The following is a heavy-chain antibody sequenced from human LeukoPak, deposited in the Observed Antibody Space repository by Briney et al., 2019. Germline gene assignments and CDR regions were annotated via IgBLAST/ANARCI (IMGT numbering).Heavy chain of an antibody. CDR2: TRYDGSNK. V-gene: IGHV3-30*02. CDR1: GLTFSSYG. Sequence: GGSLRLSYKASGLTFSSYGMHWVRQAPGKGLQWVAFTRYDGSNKDYADFVNGRFTISRDNSEDMLYLEMSSLGPEDTAVYYCVKDDGTYYFDSWGRGTLVTVST. CDR3: VKDDGTYYFDS. J-gene: IGHJ4*02.